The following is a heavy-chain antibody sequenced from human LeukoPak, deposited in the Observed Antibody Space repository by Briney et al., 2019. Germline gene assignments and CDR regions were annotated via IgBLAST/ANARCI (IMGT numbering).Heavy chain of an antibody. CDR3: TRDSPIFDY. J-gene: IGHJ4*02. CDR2: IRSKAYGGTT. V-gene: IGHV3-49*04. Sequence: GGSLRLSCTASGFTFGDYAMSWVRQAPGKGLEWVGFIRSKAYGGTTEYAASVKGRFTISRDDSKSIAYLQMNSLKTEDTAVYYCTRDSPIFDYCGQGTLVTVSS. CDR1: GFTFGDYA.